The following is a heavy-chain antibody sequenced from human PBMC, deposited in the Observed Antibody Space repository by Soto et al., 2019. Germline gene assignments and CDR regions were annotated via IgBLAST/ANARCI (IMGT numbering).Heavy chain of an antibody. Sequence: PSDTLXLTCTVSGGSISSYCWSWIRQPPGKGLEWIGYIYYSGSTNYNPSLKSRVTISVDTSKNQFSLKLSSVTAADTAVYYCARAPAAAFDYWGQGTLVTVSS. CDR1: GGSISSYC. J-gene: IGHJ4*02. CDR3: ARAPAAAFDY. CDR2: IYYSGST. V-gene: IGHV4-59*08.